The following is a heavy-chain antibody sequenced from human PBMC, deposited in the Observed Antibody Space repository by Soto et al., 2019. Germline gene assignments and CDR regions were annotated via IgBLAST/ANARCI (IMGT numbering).Heavy chain of an antibody. V-gene: IGHV3-23*01. Sequence: EVQLLESGGGLVQPGGSLRLSCAASGFTFSSYAMSWVRQAPGKGLEWVSANSGSGGSTYYADSVKGRFTISRDNSKNTLYLQMNSLRAEDTAVYYCATLEWLLFGFDYWGQGTLVTVSS. J-gene: IGHJ4*02. D-gene: IGHD3-3*01. CDR3: ATLEWLLFGFDY. CDR1: GFTFSSYA. CDR2: NSGSGGST.